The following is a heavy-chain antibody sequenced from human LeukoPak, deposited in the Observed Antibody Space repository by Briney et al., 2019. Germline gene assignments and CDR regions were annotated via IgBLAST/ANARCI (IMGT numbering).Heavy chain of an antibody. Sequence: GASVKVSCKASGGTFSNHAINWVRQAPGQGLEWMAGIIPILDITNYAQKFQGRVTITADTSTGTTYMELSNLISEDTAFYYCAILSDGAYCGGDCFYLDYWGQGTLVTVSS. V-gene: IGHV1-69*04. J-gene: IGHJ4*02. CDR2: IIPILDIT. CDR3: AILSDGAYCGGDCFYLDY. CDR1: GGTFSNHA. D-gene: IGHD2-21*02.